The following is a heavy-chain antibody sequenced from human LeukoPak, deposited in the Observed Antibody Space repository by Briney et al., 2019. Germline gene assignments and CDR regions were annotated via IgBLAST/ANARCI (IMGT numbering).Heavy chain of an antibody. V-gene: IGHV3-23*01. Sequence: GGSLRLSCAASGFTFSSYAMSWVRQAQGKELEWVSAIRGNGDNTYYADSVKGRFTISRDNSKDTLYLQMNSLRAEDTAIFYCAKVRGYSYGHPIDYWGQGTLVTVSS. CDR3: AKVRGYSYGHPIDY. J-gene: IGHJ4*02. CDR1: GFTFSSYA. D-gene: IGHD5-18*01. CDR2: IRGNGDNT.